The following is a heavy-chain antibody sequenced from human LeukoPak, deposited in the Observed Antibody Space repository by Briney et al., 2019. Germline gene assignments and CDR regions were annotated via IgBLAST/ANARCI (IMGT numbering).Heavy chain of an antibody. V-gene: IGHV1-18*01. CDR3: ARDMRHYRNYDSSGYYYNFEY. J-gene: IGHJ4*02. Sequence: ASVKVSCKASGYIFTSYGISWVRQAPGQGLEWMGRISIHNGFTRYSQKFQGRVTMTRDTSTSTAYMDLRSLRADDTAVYYCARDMRHYRNYDSSGYYYNFEYWGQGTLVTVSS. CDR2: ISIHNGFT. D-gene: IGHD3-22*01. CDR1: GYIFTSYG.